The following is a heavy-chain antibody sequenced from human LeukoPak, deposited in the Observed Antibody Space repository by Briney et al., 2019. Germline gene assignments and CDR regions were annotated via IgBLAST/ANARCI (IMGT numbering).Heavy chain of an antibody. D-gene: IGHD1-26*01. V-gene: IGHV5-51*04. CDR2: IYPGDSDT. CDR1: GYSFTSHW. Sequence: GGSLKIPLKRFGYSFTSHWSGWVRQMPGKGLDWIRIIYPGDSDTRYSPSFQGHGPISADKPISTGYLQWSSQKPTATPMYTCARRVGYFDYWGQGTVVSVFS. J-gene: IGHJ4*02. CDR3: ARRVGYFDY.